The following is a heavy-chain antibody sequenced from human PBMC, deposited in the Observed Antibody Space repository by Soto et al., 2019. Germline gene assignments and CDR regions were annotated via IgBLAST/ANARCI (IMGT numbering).Heavy chain of an antibody. D-gene: IGHD6-19*01. J-gene: IGHJ6*02. Sequence: PGGSLRLSCAASGFTFSSYWMSWVRQAPGKGLEWVANIKQDGSEKYYVDSVKGRFTISRDNAKNSLYLQMNSLRAEDTAVYYCARGGSEAVALNYYYYGMDGWGQGTTVTVSS. CDR2: IKQDGSEK. CDR1: GFTFSSYW. CDR3: ARGGSEAVALNYYYYGMDG. V-gene: IGHV3-7*05.